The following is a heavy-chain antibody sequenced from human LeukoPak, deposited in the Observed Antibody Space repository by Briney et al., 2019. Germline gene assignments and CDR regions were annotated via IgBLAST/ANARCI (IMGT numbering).Heavy chain of an antibody. CDR1: GGSFSGYY. J-gene: IGHJ4*02. V-gene: IGHV4-34*01. CDR3: ARRDSSGPRRRVFDY. D-gene: IGHD3-22*01. Sequence: PSETLSLTCAVYGGSFSGYYWSWVRQPPGKGLEWMGEINHSGSTNYNASLKSRGTISVETSKNQSSLKLSSVTAADTAVYYCARRDSSGPRRRVFDYWGQGTLVTVSS. CDR2: INHSGST.